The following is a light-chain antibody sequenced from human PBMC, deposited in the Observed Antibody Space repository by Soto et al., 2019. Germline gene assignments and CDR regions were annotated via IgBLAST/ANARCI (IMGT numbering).Light chain of an antibody. Sequence: QPALTQPASVSGSPGQSITISCTGSSSDVGGYKYVSWYQQHPGKAPKLIIYDVSNRPSGVSNRISGSKSGNTASLTISGLQAEDEADYYCSSYTTRIAVIFGGGTKLTVL. CDR1: SSDVGGYKY. CDR2: DVS. V-gene: IGLV2-14*01. J-gene: IGLJ2*01. CDR3: SSYTTRIAVI.